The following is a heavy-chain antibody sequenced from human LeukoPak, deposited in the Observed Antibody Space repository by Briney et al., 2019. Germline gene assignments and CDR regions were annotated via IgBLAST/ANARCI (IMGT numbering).Heavy chain of an antibody. CDR2: INHSGST. D-gene: IGHD3-9*01. V-gene: IGHV4-34*01. CDR1: GFTFSSHW. CDR3: ARGPLYYDILTGYYTTTIEGWFGY. Sequence: GSLRLSCAASGFTFSSHWMNWVRQPPGKGLEWIGEINHSGSTNYNPSLKSRVTISVDTSKNQFSLKLSSVTAADTAVYYCARGPLYYDILTGYYTTTIEGWFGYWRQGTLVTVSS. J-gene: IGHJ4*02.